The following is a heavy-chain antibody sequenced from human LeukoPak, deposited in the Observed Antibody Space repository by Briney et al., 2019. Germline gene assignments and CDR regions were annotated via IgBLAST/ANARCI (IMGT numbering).Heavy chain of an antibody. V-gene: IGHV3-53*01. CDR2: IYSGGST. J-gene: IGHJ6*03. CDR1: GFTVRSSH. CDR3: ARVDHYDFFMDV. D-gene: IGHD3-3*01. Sequence: GGSLRLSCAASGFTVRSSHMSWVRQAPGKGLEWVSVIYSGGSTYYADSVKGRFTISRDNSKNTVYLQMNSLRAEDTAVYYCARVDHYDFFMDVWGKGTTITVSS.